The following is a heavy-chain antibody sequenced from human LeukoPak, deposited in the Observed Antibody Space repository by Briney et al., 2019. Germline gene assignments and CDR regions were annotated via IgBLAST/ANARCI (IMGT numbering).Heavy chain of an antibody. J-gene: IGHJ3*02. D-gene: IGHD1-1*01. V-gene: IGHV4-39*01. CDR3: ARPGDTWNDPRAFHI. CDR2: IYYSGST. CDR1: GGSISSSSYY. Sequence: SESLSLTCTVSGGSISSSSYYWGWIRQPPGKGLEWIGSIYYSGSTYYNPSLKSRVTISVDTSKNQFSLKLSSVTAADTAVYYCARPGDTWNDPRAFHIWGQGTMVTVSS.